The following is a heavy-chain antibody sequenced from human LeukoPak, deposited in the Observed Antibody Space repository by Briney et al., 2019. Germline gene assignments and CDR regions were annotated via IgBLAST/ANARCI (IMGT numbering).Heavy chain of an antibody. CDR3: ARPRILVDIQLWFGDDALDI. V-gene: IGHV4-39*01. D-gene: IGHD3-10*01. Sequence: PSETLSLTCTVSGGSISSSSYYWGWIRQPPGKGLEWIGSIYYSGSTYYNPSLKSRVTISVDTSKNQFSLKLSSVTAADTAVYYCARPRILVDIQLWFGDDALDIWGQGTMVTVSS. CDR1: GGSISSSSYY. CDR2: IYYSGST. J-gene: IGHJ3*02.